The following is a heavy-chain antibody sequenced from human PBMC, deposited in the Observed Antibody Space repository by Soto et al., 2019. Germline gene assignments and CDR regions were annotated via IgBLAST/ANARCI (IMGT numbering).Heavy chain of an antibody. CDR1: GFTFSSYG. J-gene: IGHJ3*02. Sequence: QVQLVESGGGVVQPGRSLRLSCAASGFTFSSYGMHWVRQAPGKGLEWVALISYDGSNKYYADSVKGRFTISRDNSKNTLYLQMNSLRTDDTAVYSCAKDLGHGGGGAFDSWGQGTRVTVSS. V-gene: IGHV3-30*18. CDR2: ISYDGSNK. D-gene: IGHD3-16*01. CDR3: AKDLGHGGGGAFDS.